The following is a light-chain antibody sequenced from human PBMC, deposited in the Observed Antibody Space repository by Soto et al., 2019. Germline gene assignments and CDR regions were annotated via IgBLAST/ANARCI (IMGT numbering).Light chain of an antibody. CDR2: DVS. J-gene: IGLJ2*01. V-gene: IGLV2-14*01. Sequence: QSVLTQPASVSGSPGQSITISCTGTSSDVGGYNYVSWYQQRPGKAPKLMIYDVSNRPSGVSNRFSGSKSDNTASLTISGLQAEDEADYYCSSYTSSSTLVVFGGGTKVTVL. CDR1: SSDVGGYNY. CDR3: SSYTSSSTLVV.